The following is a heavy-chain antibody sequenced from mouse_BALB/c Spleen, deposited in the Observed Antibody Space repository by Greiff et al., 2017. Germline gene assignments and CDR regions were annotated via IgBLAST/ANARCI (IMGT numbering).Heavy chain of an antibody. J-gene: IGHJ2*01. Sequence: DVKLVESGGGLVQPGGSLKLSCAASGFTFSSYGMSWVRQTPDKRLELVATINSNGGSTYYPDSVKGRFTISRDNAKNTLYLQMSSLKSEDTAMYYCAREDYYGSSYYFDYWGQGTTLTVSS. CDR3: AREDYYGSSYYFDY. D-gene: IGHD1-1*01. V-gene: IGHV5-6-3*01. CDR2: INSNGGST. CDR1: GFTFSSYG.